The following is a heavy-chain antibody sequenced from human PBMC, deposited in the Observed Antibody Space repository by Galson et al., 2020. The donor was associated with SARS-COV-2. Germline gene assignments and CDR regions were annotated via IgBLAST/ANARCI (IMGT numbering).Heavy chain of an antibody. D-gene: IGHD2-15*01. CDR3: ARSSYCSGGSCYYFDY. CDR2: IYFSGST. V-gene: IGHV4-31*03. J-gene: IGHJ4*02. Sequence: SETLSLTCTVSGGSIDSGGYYWSWTRQHPGKGLEWIGYIYFSGSTYYNPSLKSRVTISVDTSKNQFSLKLSSVTAADTAVYYCARSSYCSGGSCYYFDYWGQGTLVTVSS. CDR1: GGSIDSGGYY.